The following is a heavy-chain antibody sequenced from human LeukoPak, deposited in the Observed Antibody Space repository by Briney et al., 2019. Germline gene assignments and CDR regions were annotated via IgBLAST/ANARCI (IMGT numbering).Heavy chain of an antibody. V-gene: IGHV4-38-2*01. CDR3: ARHGIQLWYQFDY. J-gene: IGHJ4*02. CDR2: IYHSGST. Sequence: SETLSLTCAVSGYSISSGYYWGWIRQPPGKGLEWIGSIYHSGSTYYNPSLKSRVTISVDTSKNQFSLKLSSVTAADTAVYYCARHGIQLWYQFDYWGQGTLVTVFS. D-gene: IGHD5-18*01. CDR1: GYSISSGYY.